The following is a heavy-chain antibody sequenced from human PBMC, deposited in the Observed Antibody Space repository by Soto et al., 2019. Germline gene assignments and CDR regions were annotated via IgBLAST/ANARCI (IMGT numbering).Heavy chain of an antibody. J-gene: IGHJ6*02. CDR1: GYSFTTYW. Sequence: PGESLKISCKGSGYSFTTYWIGWVRQMPGKGLEWMGIIYPGDSDTRYSPSFQGQVTISADKYISTAYLQWSSLKASDGAMYYCARLYHYGSGNAAYAMDVWGQGTTVTVSS. CDR3: ARLYHYGSGNAAYAMDV. CDR2: IYPGDSDT. V-gene: IGHV5-51*01. D-gene: IGHD3-10*01.